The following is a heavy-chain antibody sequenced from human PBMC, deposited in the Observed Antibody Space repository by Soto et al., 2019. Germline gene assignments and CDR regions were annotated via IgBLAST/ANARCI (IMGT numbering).Heavy chain of an antibody. Sequence: GSGPTLVNPIQTLTLTCTFSAFSLSTNGVGVGWIRQPPGKPLEWLAVIYWNEDKRYSRSLKSRLSITKDTSKNQVVLTMTTMDPVDTATYYCVHTVMVHTITGGHYFDHWGPGILVTVSS. CDR3: VHTVMVHTITGGHYFDH. CDR2: IYWNEDK. V-gene: IGHV2-5*01. D-gene: IGHD2-8*01. CDR1: AFSLSTNGVG. J-gene: IGHJ4*02.